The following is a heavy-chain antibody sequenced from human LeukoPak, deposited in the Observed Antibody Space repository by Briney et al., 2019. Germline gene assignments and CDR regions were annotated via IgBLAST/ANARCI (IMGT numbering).Heavy chain of an antibody. CDR3: ARDQAPRGAIPNWFDP. D-gene: IGHD2-2*02. V-gene: IGHV3-11*01. J-gene: IGHJ5*02. Sequence: GGSLRLSCTTSGFTFSDYYMSWIRQAPGKGLEWVSYISSSGSTIYYADSVKGRFTISRDNAKNSLYLQMNSLRAEDTAVYYCARDQAPRGAIPNWFDPWGQGTLVTVSS. CDR1: GFTFSDYY. CDR2: ISSSGSTI.